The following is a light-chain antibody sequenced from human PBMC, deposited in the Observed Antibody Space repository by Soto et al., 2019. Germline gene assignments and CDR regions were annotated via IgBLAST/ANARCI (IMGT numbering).Light chain of an antibody. CDR2: AAS. CDR3: HQTYSTLT. J-gene: IGKJ3*01. CDR1: ESISTY. V-gene: IGKV1-39*01. Sequence: DIPMTQSPSSLSASVGDRVTITCRASESISTYLNWYQYKPGRAPKLLIHAASSLQSGVPSRFSGSGSGTDFTLTISSLQPEDFATYYCHQTYSTLTFGPGTRVDIK.